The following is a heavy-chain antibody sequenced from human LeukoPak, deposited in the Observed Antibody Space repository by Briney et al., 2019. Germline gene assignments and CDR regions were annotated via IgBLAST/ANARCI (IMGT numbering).Heavy chain of an antibody. D-gene: IGHD1-26*01. V-gene: IGHV3-30*03. Sequence: HSGGSLRLSCAASGFTFSSYGMHWVRQAPGKGLEWVAVISYDGSNKYYADSVKGRFTISRDSSKNTLYLQVNSLRAEDTAVYYCVTRSGSYYYWGQGILVTVSS. J-gene: IGHJ4*02. CDR1: GFTFSSYG. CDR3: VTRSGSYYY. CDR2: ISYDGSNK.